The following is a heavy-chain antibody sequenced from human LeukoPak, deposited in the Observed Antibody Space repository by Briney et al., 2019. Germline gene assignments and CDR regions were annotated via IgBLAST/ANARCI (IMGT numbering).Heavy chain of an antibody. Sequence: GGSLRLSCAASGFSFSRYWMHWVRQAPGKGLVWVSSIKSDGSTTSYADSVKGRFAISRDNAKNMLYLQMNSLRAEDTAVYYCAGIAAAGEAYWGQGALVTVSS. CDR1: GFSFSRYW. CDR3: AGIAAAGEAY. CDR2: IKSDGSTT. V-gene: IGHV3-74*01. D-gene: IGHD6-13*01. J-gene: IGHJ4*02.